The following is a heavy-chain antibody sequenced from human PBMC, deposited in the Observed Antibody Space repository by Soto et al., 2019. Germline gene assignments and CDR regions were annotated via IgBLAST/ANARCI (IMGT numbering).Heavy chain of an antibody. D-gene: IGHD3-3*01. J-gene: IGHJ4*02. CDR2: SYYSGIT. V-gene: IGHV4-30-4*01. Sequence: QVQLQESGPGLVKPSQTLSLTCSVSGASIRSGDYYWNWIRQPPGKGLEWMAYSYYSGITYYNPSLIRRITVSLDTPKNQFTLKLSSVTAADTAVYYCVRGRVSSGFQTIDYWGQGTLVTVSS. CDR1: GASIRSGDYY. CDR3: VRGRVSSGFQTIDY.